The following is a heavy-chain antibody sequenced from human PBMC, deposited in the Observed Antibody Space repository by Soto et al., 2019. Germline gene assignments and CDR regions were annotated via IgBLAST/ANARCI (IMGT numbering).Heavy chain of an antibody. V-gene: IGHV4-39*01. J-gene: IGHJ4*02. D-gene: IGHD2-2*02. Sequence: QLQLQESGPGLVKPSETLSLTCTVSGGSISSTSYYWGWVRQPPGKGLEWIGAIYTSGSTYYNPSLKSRITISVDTSENQFSLKLSSVTATDTAVYYCARHVHGYCSSPSCHTDYWGQGTLVTVSS. CDR2: IYTSGST. CDR1: GGSISSTSYY. CDR3: ARHVHGYCSSPSCHTDY.